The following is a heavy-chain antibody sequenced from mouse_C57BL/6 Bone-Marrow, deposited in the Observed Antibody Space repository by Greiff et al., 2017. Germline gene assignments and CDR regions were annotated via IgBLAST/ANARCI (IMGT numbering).Heavy chain of an antibody. CDR2: ISDGGSYT. CDR3: ARDYYGSSYSFDY. CDR1: GFTFSSYA. V-gene: IGHV5-4*01. J-gene: IGHJ2*01. Sequence: EVQLMDSGGGLVKPGGSLKLSCAASGFTFSSYAMSWVRQTPEKRLEWVATISDGGSYTYYPDNVKGRFTISRDNAKNNLYLQMSHLKSEDTAMYYCARDYYGSSYSFDYWGQGTTLTVSS. D-gene: IGHD1-1*01.